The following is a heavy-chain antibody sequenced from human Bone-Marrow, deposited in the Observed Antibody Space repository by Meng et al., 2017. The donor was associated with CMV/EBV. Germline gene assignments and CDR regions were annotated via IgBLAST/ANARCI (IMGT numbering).Heavy chain of an antibody. CDR3: ARRTEDIVALPTAAGEAFDI. J-gene: IGHJ3*02. CDR1: GGTFSNYA. V-gene: IGHV1-69*10. Sequence: SVKVSCKASGGTFSNYAISWVRQAPGQGLEWMGGIIPILGIANYAQKFQGRVTITADKSTSTAYMELSSLRSEDTAVYYCARRTEDIVALPTAAGEAFDIWGQGTMVTVSS. CDR2: IIPILGIA. D-gene: IGHD2-15*01.